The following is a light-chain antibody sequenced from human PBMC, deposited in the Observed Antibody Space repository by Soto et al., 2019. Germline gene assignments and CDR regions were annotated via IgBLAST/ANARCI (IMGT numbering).Light chain of an antibody. V-gene: IGKV3-20*01. CDR2: RIS. CDR3: QQYDNSRT. J-gene: IGKJ1*01. CDR1: QSVNRRS. Sequence: IVLTQSPGTLSLSPGEGATLSCRASQSVNRRSLAWYQQKPGQAPRLLISRISNRATGIPDRFSDSGSGADFTLTISRLEPEDFAVYYCQQYDNSRTFGQGTKVDIK.